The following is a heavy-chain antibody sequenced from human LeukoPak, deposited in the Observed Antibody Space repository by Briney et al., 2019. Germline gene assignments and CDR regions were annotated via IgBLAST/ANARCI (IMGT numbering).Heavy chain of an antibody. CDR1: GGSISSGDYY. J-gene: IGHJ4*02. CDR2: IYYSGST. Sequence: PSQTLSLTCTVSGGSISSGDYYWSWIRQPPGKGLEWIGYIYYSGSTYYNPSLKSRVTISEDTSKNQFSLKLSSVTAADTAVYYCASTYYYEYYFDYWGQGTLVTVSS. CDR3: ASTYYYEYYFDY. V-gene: IGHV4-30-4*01. D-gene: IGHD3-22*01.